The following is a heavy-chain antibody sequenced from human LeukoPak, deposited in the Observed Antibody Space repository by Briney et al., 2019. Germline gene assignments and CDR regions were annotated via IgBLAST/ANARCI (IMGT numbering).Heavy chain of an antibody. Sequence: SETLSLTCTISGDSISSRSYYWGWLRQPPGKGLVWIGSIYYSGSTDYNPSLKSRVTISVDTSKNQFSLKLSSVTAADTAVYYCARDTLYYPFDYWGQGTLVTVSS. D-gene: IGHD2-8*01. J-gene: IGHJ4*02. CDR1: GDSISSRSYY. CDR2: IYYSGST. V-gene: IGHV4-39*02. CDR3: ARDTLYYPFDY.